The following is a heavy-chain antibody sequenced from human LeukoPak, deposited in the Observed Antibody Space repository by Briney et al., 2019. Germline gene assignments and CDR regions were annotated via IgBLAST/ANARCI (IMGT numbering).Heavy chain of an antibody. CDR2: IDPSGST. CDR1: GGSFSGYY. V-gene: IGHV4-34*01. CDR3: ARLHSGGPSS. Sequence: PSETLSLTCAVYGGSFSGYYWSWIRQPPGEGLEWIGEIDPSGSTNYNPSLKSRVTILGDTSKNQFSLKPRSVTAADTAMFYCARLHSGGPSSWGQGTLVTVSS. J-gene: IGHJ5*02. D-gene: IGHD2-15*01.